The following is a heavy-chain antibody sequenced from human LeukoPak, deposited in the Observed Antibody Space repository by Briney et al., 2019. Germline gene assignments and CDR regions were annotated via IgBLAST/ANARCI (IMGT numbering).Heavy chain of an antibody. Sequence: ASVTVSCMASGGTFSSYAISWVRQAPGQGVEWMGGIIPIFGTANYAKKFQGRVTITADKSTSTAYMELSSLRSEDTAVYYCARDHDYGEDYYYGMDVWGKGTTVTVSS. CDR3: ARDHDYGEDYYYGMDV. D-gene: IGHD4-17*01. CDR1: GGTFSSYA. V-gene: IGHV1-69*06. CDR2: IIPIFGTA. J-gene: IGHJ6*04.